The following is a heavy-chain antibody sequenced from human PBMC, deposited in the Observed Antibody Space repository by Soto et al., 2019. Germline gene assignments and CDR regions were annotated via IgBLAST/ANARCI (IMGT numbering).Heavy chain of an antibody. CDR1: GYTFTSYD. J-gene: IGHJ6*03. V-gene: IGHV1-8*01. D-gene: IGHD4-17*01. CDR3: ARNGDYTPYYYYYYMHV. CDR2: MNPNSGNT. Sequence: QVQLVQSGAEVKKPGASVKVSCKASGYTFTSYDINWVRQATGQGLEWMGWMNPNSGNTGYAQKFQGRVTMTRNTSISTAYMELSSLRSEDTAVYYCARNGDYTPYYYYYYMHVWGKGTTVTVSS.